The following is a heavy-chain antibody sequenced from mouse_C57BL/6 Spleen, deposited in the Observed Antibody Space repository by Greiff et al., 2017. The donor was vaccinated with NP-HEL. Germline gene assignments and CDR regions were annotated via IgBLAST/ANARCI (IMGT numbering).Heavy chain of an antibody. CDR1: GYTFTSYW. CDR3: AREDYYGSSYAMDY. CDR2: IHPNSGST. V-gene: IGHV1-64*01. D-gene: IGHD1-1*01. Sequence: QVQLQQPGAELVKPGASVKLSCKASGYTFTSYWMPWVKQRPGQGLEWIGMIHPNSGSTNYNEKFKSKATLTVDKSSSTAYMQLSSLTSEDSAVYYCAREDYYGSSYAMDYWGQGTSVTVSS. J-gene: IGHJ4*01.